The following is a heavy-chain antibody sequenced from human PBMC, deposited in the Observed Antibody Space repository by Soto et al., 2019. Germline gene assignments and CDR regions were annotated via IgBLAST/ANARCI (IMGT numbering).Heavy chain of an antibody. Sequence: KPSETLSLTCTVSGGSISSGGYYWSWIRQHPGKGLEWIGYIYYSGSTYYNPSLKSRVTISVDTSKNQFSLKLSSVTAADTAVYYCARAYYGSGSPPGASPNDDAFDIWGQGTMVTVSS. CDR2: IYYSGST. CDR3: ARAYYGSGSPPGASPNDDAFDI. V-gene: IGHV4-31*02. J-gene: IGHJ3*02. CDR1: GGSISSGGYY. D-gene: IGHD3-10*01.